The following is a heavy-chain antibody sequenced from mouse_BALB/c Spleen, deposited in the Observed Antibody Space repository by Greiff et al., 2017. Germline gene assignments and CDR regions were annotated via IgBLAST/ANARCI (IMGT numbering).Heavy chain of an antibody. CDR3: ARGHYGSSSWFAY. CDR1: GFNIKDTY. J-gene: IGHJ3*01. Sequence: EVKLMESGAELVKPGASVKLSCTASGFNIKDTYMHWVKQRPEQGLEWIGRIDPANGNTKYDPKFQGKATITADTSSNTAYLQLSSLTSEDTAVYYCARGHYGSSSWFAYWGQGTLVTVSA. CDR2: IDPANGNT. V-gene: IGHV14-3*02. D-gene: IGHD1-1*01.